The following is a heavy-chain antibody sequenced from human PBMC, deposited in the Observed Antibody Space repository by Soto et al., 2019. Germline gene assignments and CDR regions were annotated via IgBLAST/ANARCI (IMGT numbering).Heavy chain of an antibody. J-gene: IGHJ6*02. CDR1: GFTISSYA. CDR3: ATVVAGSSRGMDV. D-gene: IGHD6-19*01. Sequence: GGSLRLSCAASGFTISSYAMSWVRQAPGKGLEWVSAISGSGGSTYYADSVKGRFTISRDNSKNTLYLQMNSLRAEVMAVYYCATVVAGSSRGMDVWGQGTTVTVSS. CDR2: ISGSGGST. V-gene: IGHV3-23*01.